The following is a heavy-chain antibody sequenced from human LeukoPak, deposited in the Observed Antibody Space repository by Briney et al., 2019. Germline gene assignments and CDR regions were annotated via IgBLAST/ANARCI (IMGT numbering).Heavy chain of an antibody. Sequence: ASVKVSCKTSGYSFIDYYIHWVRQAPGQGLEWMGLINPGGDNTDYAQNLQGRVTMTRDTSTSTVYMGLSSLRSEDTAVYYCARIRDGYNDAYDIWGQGTMVTVSS. CDR2: INPGGDNT. V-gene: IGHV1-46*01. J-gene: IGHJ3*02. CDR3: ARIRDGYNDAYDI. CDR1: GYSFIDYY. D-gene: IGHD5-24*01.